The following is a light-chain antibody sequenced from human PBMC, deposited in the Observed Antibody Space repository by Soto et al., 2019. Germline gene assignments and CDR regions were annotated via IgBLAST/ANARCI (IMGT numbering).Light chain of an antibody. J-gene: IGLJ2*01. V-gene: IGLV2-14*03. CDR1: SSDVGNYNY. CDR3: NSYTSSSTLV. Sequence: QSALTQPASVSGSPGQSITISCTGTSSDVGNYNYVSWYQQHPGKAPKLMIYDVSKRPSGVSDRFSGSKSGNTASLTISGLQAEDEADYYCNSYTSSSTLVFGGATKLTVL. CDR2: DVS.